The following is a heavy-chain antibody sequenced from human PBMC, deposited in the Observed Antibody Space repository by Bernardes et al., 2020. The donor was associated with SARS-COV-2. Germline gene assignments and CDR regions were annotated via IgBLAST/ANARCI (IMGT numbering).Heavy chain of an antibody. CDR3: ARDFGGNYDY. V-gene: IGHV3-74*01. J-gene: IGHJ4*02. CDR2: INEDGSVI. D-gene: IGHD2-15*01. Sequence: GGSLSLSCAASGFSFSAYWMHWVRPVPGQGLVWVSRINEDGSVINYADSVKGRFTIFRDIADNTLYLQMNSLRAEDTAIYYCARDFGGNYDYWGQGTLVTVSS. CDR1: GFSFSAYW.